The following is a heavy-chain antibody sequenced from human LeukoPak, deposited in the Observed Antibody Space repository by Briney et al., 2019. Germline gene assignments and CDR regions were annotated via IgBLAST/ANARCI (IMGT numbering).Heavy chain of an antibody. CDR2: INHSGST. D-gene: IGHD3-10*01. CDR1: GGSFSGYY. J-gene: IGHJ4*02. Sequence: SETLSLTCAVYGGSFSGYYWSWIRQPPGKGLEWIGEINHSGSTNYNPSLKSRVTISVDTSKNRFSLKLSSVTAADTAVYYCARSQAYYYGSGSYGYWGQGTLVTVSS. CDR3: ARSQAYYYGSGSYGY. V-gene: IGHV4-34*01.